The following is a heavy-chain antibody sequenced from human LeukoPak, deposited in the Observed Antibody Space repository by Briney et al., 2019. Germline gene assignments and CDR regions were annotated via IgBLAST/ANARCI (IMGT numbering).Heavy chain of an antibody. CDR1: GYTLCTYW. D-gene: IGHD2-21*01. CDR2: IRNDGTTT. CDR3: VRLYKIVGADL. V-gene: IGHV3-74*01. Sequence: GGSLRLSCAAPGYTLCTYWMYWVRQTPGKGLVWCTSIRNDGTTTTYADSVQGRFIISRDNAKNTLYLQMNSLRAEDTAVYYCVRLYKIVGADLWGRGTLVTVFS. J-gene: IGHJ2*01.